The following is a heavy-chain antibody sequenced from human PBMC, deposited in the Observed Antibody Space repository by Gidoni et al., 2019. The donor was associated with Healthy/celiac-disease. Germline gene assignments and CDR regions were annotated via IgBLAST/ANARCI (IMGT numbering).Heavy chain of an antibody. CDR3: ARARGTSGYDLGY. D-gene: IGHD5-12*01. CDR2: INHSGST. CDR1: GGSFSGYY. J-gene: IGHJ4*02. V-gene: IGHV4-34*01. Sequence: QVQLQQWGAGLLKPSETLSLTCAVYGGSFSGYYWSWIRQPPGKGLEWIGEINHSGSTNYNPSLKSRVTISVDTSKNQFSLNLSSVTAADTAVYYCARARGTSGYDLGYWGQGTLVTVSS.